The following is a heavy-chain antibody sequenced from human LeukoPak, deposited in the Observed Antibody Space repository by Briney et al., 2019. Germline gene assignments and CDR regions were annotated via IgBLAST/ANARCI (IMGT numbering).Heavy chain of an antibody. V-gene: IGHV3-21*01. CDR2: ISSSSSYI. D-gene: IGHD6-13*01. J-gene: IGHJ5*02. CDR3: ARGVAAAGTGSWFDP. Sequence: GGSLRLSCAASGFTFSSYSMSWVRQAPGKGLEWVSSISSSSSYIYYADSVKGRFTISRENAKNSLYLQMNSLRAGDTAVYYCARGVAAAGTGSWFDPWGQGTLVTVSS. CDR1: GFTFSSYS.